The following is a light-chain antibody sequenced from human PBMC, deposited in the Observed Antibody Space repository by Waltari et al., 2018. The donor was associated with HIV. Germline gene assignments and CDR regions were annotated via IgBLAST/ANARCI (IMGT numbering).Light chain of an antibody. CDR1: QSVSRN. J-gene: IGKJ1*01. V-gene: IGKV3-15*01. CDR2: GAS. CDR3: QQYNTWPRT. Sequence: EIVMTQSPATLSVSPGERATLSCRASQSVSRNLAWCQQKPGQAPRLLIYGASTRATGIPARFSGSVSGTEFTLTISDLQSEDFAVYYCQQYNTWPRTFGQGTKVEIK.